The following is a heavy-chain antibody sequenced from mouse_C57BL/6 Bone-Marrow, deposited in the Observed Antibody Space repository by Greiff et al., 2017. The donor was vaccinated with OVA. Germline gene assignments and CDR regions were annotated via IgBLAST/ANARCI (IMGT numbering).Heavy chain of an antibody. J-gene: IGHJ4*01. D-gene: IGHD1-1*01. Sequence: VKLVESGAELVRPGASVTLSCKASGYTFTDYEMHWVKQTPVHGLEWIGAIDPETGGTAYNQKFKGKAILTADKSSSTAYMELRSLTSEDSAVYYCTRSAYYYGTSYYYAMDYWGQGTSVTVSS. CDR1: GYTFTDYE. V-gene: IGHV1-15*01. CDR2: IDPETGGT. CDR3: TRSAYYYGTSYYYAMDY.